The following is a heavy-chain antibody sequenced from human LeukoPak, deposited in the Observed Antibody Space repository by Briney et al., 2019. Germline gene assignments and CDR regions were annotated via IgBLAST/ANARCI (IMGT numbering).Heavy chain of an antibody. D-gene: IGHD6-6*01. Sequence: ASVKVSCKASGYTFTSYAMNWVRQAPGQGLEWMGWINTNTGNPTYAQGFTGRFVFSLDTSVSTAYLQISSLKAEDTAVYYCASPAPSPYSSSSEYYFDNWGQGTLVTVSS. J-gene: IGHJ4*02. CDR1: GYTFTSYA. CDR2: INTNTGNP. V-gene: IGHV7-4-1*02. CDR3: ASPAPSPYSSSSEYYFDN.